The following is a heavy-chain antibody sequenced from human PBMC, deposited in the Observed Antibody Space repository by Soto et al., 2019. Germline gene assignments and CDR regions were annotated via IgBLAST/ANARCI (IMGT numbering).Heavy chain of an antibody. CDR1: GFTFSDYY. CDR2: ISSSGSTI. J-gene: IGHJ4*02. V-gene: IGHV3-11*01. D-gene: IGHD4-17*01. Sequence: LRLSCAASGFTFSDYYMSWIRQAPGKGLEWVSYISSSGSTIYYADSVKGRFTISRDNAKNSLYLQMNSLRAEDTAVYYCARATVSAMYYFDYWGQGTLVTVSS. CDR3: ARATVSAMYYFDY.